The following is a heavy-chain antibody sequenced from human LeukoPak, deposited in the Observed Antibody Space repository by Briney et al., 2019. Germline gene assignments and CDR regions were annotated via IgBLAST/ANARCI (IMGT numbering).Heavy chain of an antibody. CDR1: GFTFSSYG. CDR3: AKASSSPVFSVLDD. D-gene: IGHD5/OR15-5a*01. CDR2: IRYDGSNK. J-gene: IGHJ4*02. Sequence: PGGSLRLSCAASGFTFSSYGMHWVRQAPGKGLEWVAFIRYDGSNKYYADSVKGRFTISRDNSKNTLYLQMNSLRADDTAVYYCAKASSSPVFSVLDDWGQGTLVTVSS. V-gene: IGHV3-30*02.